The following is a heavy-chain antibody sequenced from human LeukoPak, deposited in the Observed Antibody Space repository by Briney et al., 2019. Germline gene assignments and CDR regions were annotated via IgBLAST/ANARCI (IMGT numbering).Heavy chain of an antibody. CDR3: ARDQEAFGY. Sequence: ASVKVSCKASGGTFISYVLSWVRQAPGQGLEWMGGIIPVFGTSKYAQKFQGRVTVTRDTSTSTVHMELSGLRSEDTAVYYCARDQEAFGYWGQGTLVTVPS. CDR1: GGTFISYV. V-gene: IGHV1-69*05. CDR2: IIPVFGTS. J-gene: IGHJ4*02.